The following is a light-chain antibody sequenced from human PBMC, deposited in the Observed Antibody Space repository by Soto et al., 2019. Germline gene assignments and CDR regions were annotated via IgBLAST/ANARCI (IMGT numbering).Light chain of an antibody. CDR1: QDIRKY. Sequence: DIPMTQSPSSLSASVGDRVTITCQASQDIRKYLNWYQQKPGRAPKLLIYGASNLETGVPSRFSGSGYGTYFTFTISSLQPEDIATYYCQHYDHLPPFTFGPGTKVAIK. CDR2: GAS. CDR3: QHYDHLPPFT. J-gene: IGKJ3*01. V-gene: IGKV1-33*01.